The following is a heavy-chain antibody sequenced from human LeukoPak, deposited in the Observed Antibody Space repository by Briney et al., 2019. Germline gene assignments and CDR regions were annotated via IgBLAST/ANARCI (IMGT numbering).Heavy chain of an antibody. Sequence: PSGTLSLTCAVSGGSISSSNWWSWVRQPPGKGLEWIGEIYHSGSTNYNPSLKSRVTISVDTSKNQFSLKLSSVTAADTAVYYSARDDYRGTIRYWGQGTLVTVSS. CDR3: ARDDYRGTIRY. CDR2: IYHSGST. CDR1: GGSISSSNW. V-gene: IGHV4-4*02. D-gene: IGHD4/OR15-4a*01. J-gene: IGHJ4*02.